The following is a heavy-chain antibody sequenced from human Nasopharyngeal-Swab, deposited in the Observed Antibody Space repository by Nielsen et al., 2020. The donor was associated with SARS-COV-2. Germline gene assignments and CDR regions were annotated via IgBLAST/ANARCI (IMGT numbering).Heavy chain of an antibody. D-gene: IGHD1-26*01. CDR3: AKDRTPGIVGGRGFDY. CDR2: IKQDGSEK. Sequence: GGSLRLSCAASGFTFSSYWMSWVRQAPGKGLEWVANIKQDGSEKYYVDSVKGRFTISRDNSKNTLYLQMNSLRAEDTAVYYCAKDRTPGIVGGRGFDYWGQGTLVTVSS. J-gene: IGHJ4*02. V-gene: IGHV3-7*03. CDR1: GFTFSSYW.